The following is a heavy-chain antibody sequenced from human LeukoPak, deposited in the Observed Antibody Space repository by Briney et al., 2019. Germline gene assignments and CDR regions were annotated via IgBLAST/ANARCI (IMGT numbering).Heavy chain of an antibody. CDR1: GFTLSTYA. CDR2: TSSSDAGT. V-gene: IGHV3-23*01. CDR3: ATYRQVLLPFES. J-gene: IGHJ4*02. Sequence: GGSLRLSCAASGFTLSTYAMSWVRQTPGKGLEWVAATSSSDAGTYHADSVRGRFTISRDNSKSTLSLQMNSLRAEDTAIYYCATYRQVLLPFESWGQGTLVTVSS. D-gene: IGHD2-8*02.